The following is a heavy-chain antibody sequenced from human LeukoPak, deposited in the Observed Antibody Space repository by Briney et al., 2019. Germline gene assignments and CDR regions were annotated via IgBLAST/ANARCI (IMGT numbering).Heavy chain of an antibody. CDR2: IDPYTGNT. D-gene: IGHD5-12*01. Sequence: GASVKVSCKASGYTFVGYYLHWVRQAPGQGPEWMAWIDPYTGNTHYAQKFQGRITVTRDTSVSTTYMELSWLTSDGTARYYCAREYSASEHWGQGTLVTVSS. V-gene: IGHV1-2*02. J-gene: IGHJ4*02. CDR3: AREYSASEH. CDR1: GYTFVGYY.